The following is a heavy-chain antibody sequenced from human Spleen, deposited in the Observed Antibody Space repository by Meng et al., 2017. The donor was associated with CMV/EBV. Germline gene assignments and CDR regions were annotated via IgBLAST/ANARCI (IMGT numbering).Heavy chain of an antibody. Sequence: GESLKISCAASGFTLSPYAMHWVRQAPGKGLEWVAVIANDGSNKYYAESEKGRFTISRDNSKNTLYLQMNSMRPEDTAVYYCARDTGVFGVVIVWSYGMDVWGQGTTVTVSS. CDR1: GFTLSPYA. D-gene: IGHD3-3*01. V-gene: IGHV3-30*04. CDR2: IANDGSNK. J-gene: IGHJ6*02. CDR3: ARDTGVFGVVIVWSYGMDV.